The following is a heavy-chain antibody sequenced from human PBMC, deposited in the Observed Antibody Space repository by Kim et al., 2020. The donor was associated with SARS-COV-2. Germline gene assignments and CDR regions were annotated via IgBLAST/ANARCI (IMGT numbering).Heavy chain of an antibody. J-gene: IGHJ4*02. CDR1: GGSIISSNW. V-gene: IGHV4-4*02. D-gene: IGHD1-26*01. CDR3: SRAQGGAFDY. Sequence: SETLSLTCAVSGGSIISSNWWSWVRQPPGKGLDWIGEIYHSGTTNYNPSLKSRVTVSVDKSKNQFSLRLSSVTAADTAVYYCSRAQGGAFDYWGQGTLVTVSS. CDR2: IYHSGTT.